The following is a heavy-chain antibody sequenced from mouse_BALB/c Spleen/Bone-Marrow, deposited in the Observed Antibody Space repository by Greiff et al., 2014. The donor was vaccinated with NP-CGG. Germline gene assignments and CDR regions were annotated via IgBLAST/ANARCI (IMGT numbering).Heavy chain of an antibody. D-gene: IGHD1-1*01. Sequence: VQLQQSGAELVRPGSSVKISCKASGYAFSNYWMNWVKQRPGQGLEWIGQIYPGDTDIHYNGKFKGKATLTADKSSSTAYMQLSGLTSEDSAVYFCASRGDYSYAMDYWGQGTSVTVSS. CDR1: GYAFSNYW. CDR3: ASRGDYSYAMDY. V-gene: IGHV1-80*01. CDR2: IYPGDTDI. J-gene: IGHJ4*01.